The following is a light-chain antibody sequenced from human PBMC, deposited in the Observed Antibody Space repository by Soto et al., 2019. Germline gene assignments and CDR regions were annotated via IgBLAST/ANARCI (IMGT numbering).Light chain of an antibody. J-gene: IGLJ1*01. CDR1: TSNIGSNY. CDR2: RNN. CDR3: ATWDDSLNGVYV. V-gene: IGLV1-47*01. Sequence: QSLLTQPPSASGTPGQGVTISCSGSTSNIGSNYVYWYQQLPGTAPKLLIYRNNQRPSGVPDRFSGSKSGTSASLAISGLRSDDEADYFCATWDDSLNGVYVFGTGTKVTVL.